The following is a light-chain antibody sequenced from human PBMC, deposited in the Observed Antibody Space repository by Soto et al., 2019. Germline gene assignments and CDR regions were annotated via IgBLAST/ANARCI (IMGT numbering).Light chain of an antibody. V-gene: IGKV1-9*01. CDR1: QGISNY. Sequence: IHMTHSPSSLSASLGDRVTITFRASQGISNYLAWYQQKPGKVPKLLIYRASTLASGVPTRFSGSGSGTEFTLTISSLQPDDFTTYYCQQLFMYPPTFGPGTKVDIK. CDR2: RAS. J-gene: IGKJ3*01. CDR3: QQLFMYPPT.